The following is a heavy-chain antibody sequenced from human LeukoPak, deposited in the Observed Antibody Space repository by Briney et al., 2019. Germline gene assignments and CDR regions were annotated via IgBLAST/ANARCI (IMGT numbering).Heavy chain of an antibody. Sequence: GGSLRLSCAASGFTFSSYSMNWVRQAPGKGLEWVSYISNTGNTIYDADSVKGRFTISRDNAKNSLYLQMNSLRAEDTAVYYCARALNPNYYFDYWGQGTLVTVSS. V-gene: IGHV3-48*04. CDR2: ISNTGNTI. CDR1: GFTFSSYS. J-gene: IGHJ4*02. CDR3: ARALNPNYYFDY.